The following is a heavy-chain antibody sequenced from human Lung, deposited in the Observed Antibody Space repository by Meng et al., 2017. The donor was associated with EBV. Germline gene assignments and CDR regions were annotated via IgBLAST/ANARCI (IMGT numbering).Heavy chain of an antibody. CDR1: GYTFTGYY. D-gene: IGHD3-22*01. CDR3: ARGNRLTYYYDSSGYLIDY. V-gene: IGHV1-2*06. Sequence: QVQLVQSGAGVKKPGASVKGSCKASGYTFTGYYMHWVRQAPGQGLEWMGRINPNSGGTNYAQKFQGRVTMTRDTSISTAYMELSRLRSDDTAVYYCARGNRLTYYYDSSGYLIDYWGQGTLVTVSS. J-gene: IGHJ4*02. CDR2: INPNSGGT.